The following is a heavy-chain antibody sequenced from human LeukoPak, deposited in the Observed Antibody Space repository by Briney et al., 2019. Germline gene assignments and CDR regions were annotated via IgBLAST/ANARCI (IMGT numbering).Heavy chain of an antibody. CDR2: IYPGDSDT. Sequence: GESLKISCKGSGYSFTTYCIGWVRQMPGEGLEWMGIIYPGDSDTRYSPSFQGQVTFSADKSITTAYLQWSSLKASDTAMYYCARRTYYYDSSGDKGGNYFDFWGQGTLVTVSS. J-gene: IGHJ4*02. CDR1: GYSFTTYC. CDR3: ARRTYYYDSSGDKGGNYFDF. D-gene: IGHD3-22*01. V-gene: IGHV5-51*01.